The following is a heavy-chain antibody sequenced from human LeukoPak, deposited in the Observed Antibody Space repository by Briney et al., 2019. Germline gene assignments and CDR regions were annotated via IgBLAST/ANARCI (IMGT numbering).Heavy chain of an antibody. V-gene: IGHV1-69*04. CDR3: ARAPDYYDSSGYLDC. J-gene: IGHJ4*02. CDR2: IIPIFGIA. CDR1: GGTFSSYA. D-gene: IGHD3-22*01. Sequence: SVKVPCKASGGTFSSYAISWVRQAPGQGLEWMGRIIPIFGIANYAQKFQGRVTITADKSTSTAYMELSSLRSEDAAVYYCARAPDYYDSSGYLDCWGQGTLVTVSS.